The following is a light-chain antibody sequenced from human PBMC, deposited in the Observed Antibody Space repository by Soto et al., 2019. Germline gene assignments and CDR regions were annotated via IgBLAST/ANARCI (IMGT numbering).Light chain of an antibody. V-gene: IGKV1-33*01. Sequence: DIHMTHSPSSLSSSLVDRVTITCQASQDISNYLNWYQQKPGKAPKLLIYDASNLETGVPSRFSGSGSGTDFTFTISSLQPEDIATYYCQQYDRLPRTFGQGTKVDIK. CDR3: QQYDRLPRT. CDR1: QDISNY. CDR2: DAS. J-gene: IGKJ1*01.